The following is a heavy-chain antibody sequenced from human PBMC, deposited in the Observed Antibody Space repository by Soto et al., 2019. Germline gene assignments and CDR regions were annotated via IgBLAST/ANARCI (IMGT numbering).Heavy chain of an antibody. J-gene: IGHJ1*01. D-gene: IGHD2-15*01. CDR1: GYTLTELS. CDR3: AAVVVVAAPRAEYFQH. Sequence: QVQLVQSGAEVKKPGASVKVSCKVSGYTLTELSMHWVRQAPGQGLEWMGGSDPEDGETIYAQKFQGRVTMTEDTSTDTAYMELSSLRSEDTAVYYCAAVVVVAAPRAEYFQHWGQGTLVTVSS. CDR2: SDPEDGET. V-gene: IGHV1-24*01.